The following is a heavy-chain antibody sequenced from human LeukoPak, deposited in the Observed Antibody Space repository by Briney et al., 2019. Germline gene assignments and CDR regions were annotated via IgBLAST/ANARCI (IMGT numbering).Heavy chain of an antibody. Sequence: PGGSLRLSCAASGFTFDDYAMHWVRQAPGKGLEWVSGISWNSGSIGYADSVKGRFTISRDNAKNSLYLQMNSLRAEDTALYYCAKGHYGDLIEYFQHWGQGTLVTVSS. CDR2: ISWNSGSI. J-gene: IGHJ1*01. CDR3: AKGHYGDLIEYFQH. V-gene: IGHV3-9*01. CDR1: GFTFDDYA. D-gene: IGHD4-17*01.